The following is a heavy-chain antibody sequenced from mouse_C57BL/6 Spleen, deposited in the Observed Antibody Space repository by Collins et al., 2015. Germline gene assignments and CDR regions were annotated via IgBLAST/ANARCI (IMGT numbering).Heavy chain of an antibody. J-gene: IGHJ2*01. Sequence: QVQLQQSGAELVRPGASVTPSCKASGYTFTDYEMHWVKQTPVHGLEWIGAIDPETGGTANNQKFKGKATLTADKSSSTAYMELRSLTSEDSAVYYCTRSEVFYYGSSPYYFDYWGQGTTLTVSS. V-gene: IGHV1-15*01. CDR3: TRSEVFYYGSSPYYFDY. D-gene: IGHD1-1*01. CDR2: IDPETGGT. CDR1: GYTFTDYE.